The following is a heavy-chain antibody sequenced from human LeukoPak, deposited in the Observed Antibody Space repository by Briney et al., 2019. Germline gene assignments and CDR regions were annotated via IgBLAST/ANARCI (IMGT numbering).Heavy chain of an antibody. J-gene: IGHJ4*02. CDR1: GFTFSTYA. V-gene: IGHV3-23*01. Sequence: GGSLRLSCAASGFTFSTYAMSWVRQAPGKGLEWVSLITSSGSNTYYADSVKSRFTISRDNSKSTLYLQMNSLRAEDTAVYFCAKDGDSSGYYWDSWGQGTLVTVSS. CDR2: ITSSGSNT. D-gene: IGHD3-22*01. CDR3: AKDGDSSGYYWDS.